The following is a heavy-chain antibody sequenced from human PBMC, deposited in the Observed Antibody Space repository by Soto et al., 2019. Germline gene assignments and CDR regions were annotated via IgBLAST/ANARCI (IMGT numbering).Heavy chain of an antibody. CDR1: GCTVSSNY. J-gene: IGHJ4*02. CDR2: MYSGENS. V-gene: IGHV3-66*01. Sequence: GGSLRLSCAVSGCTVSSNYISWVRQAPGKGLEWVSVMYSGENSYYADSVKGRFTISRDNSKNTLYLQMNSLRAGDTAVYFCARDQGSLDFWGQGTLVTVSS. CDR3: ARDQGSLDF.